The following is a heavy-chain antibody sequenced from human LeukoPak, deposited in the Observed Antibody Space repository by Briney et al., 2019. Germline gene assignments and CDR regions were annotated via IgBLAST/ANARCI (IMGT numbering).Heavy chain of an antibody. D-gene: IGHD3-10*01. V-gene: IGHV3-7*01. CDR2: IKQDGSEK. Sequence: GSLRLSCAASGFTFSSYWMSWVRQAPGKGLEWVANIKQDGSEKYYVDSVKGRFTISRDDAKNSLYLQMNSLRAEDTAVYYCARLAGPRLWFGELSPLDYWGQGTLVTVSS. J-gene: IGHJ4*02. CDR1: GFTFSSYW. CDR3: ARLAGPRLWFGELSPLDY.